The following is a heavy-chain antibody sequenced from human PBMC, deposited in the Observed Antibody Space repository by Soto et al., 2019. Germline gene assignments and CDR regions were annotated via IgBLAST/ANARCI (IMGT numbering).Heavy chain of an antibody. V-gene: IGHV1-58*02. CDR2: IVVGSGNT. Sequence: SVKVSCKASGFTFPSSAMQWVRQARGQRLEWIGWIVVGSGNTNYAQKFQERVTITRDMSTSTAYMELSSLRSEDTAVYYCAAGWELSPPYYFDYWGQGTLVTVSS. J-gene: IGHJ4*02. CDR3: AAGWELSPPYYFDY. D-gene: IGHD3-16*02. CDR1: GFTFPSSA.